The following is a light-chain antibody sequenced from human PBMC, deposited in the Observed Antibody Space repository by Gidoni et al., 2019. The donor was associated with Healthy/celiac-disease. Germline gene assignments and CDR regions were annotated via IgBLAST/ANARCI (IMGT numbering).Light chain of an antibody. J-gene: IGKJ3*01. Sequence: EIVLTQSPATLSLSPGERAPLSCRASQSVSSYLAWYQQKPGQAPRLLIYDASNRATGIPARFSGGGSGTDFTLTISSLEPEDFAVYYCQQRSNWPVTFGPGTKVDIK. CDR3: QQRSNWPVT. CDR2: DAS. CDR1: QSVSSY. V-gene: IGKV3-11*01.